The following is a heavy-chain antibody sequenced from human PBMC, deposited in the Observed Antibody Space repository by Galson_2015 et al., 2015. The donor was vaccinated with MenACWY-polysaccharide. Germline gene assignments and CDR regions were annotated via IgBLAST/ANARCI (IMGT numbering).Heavy chain of an antibody. Sequence: SMRLCCAASGFTFRSYVMNWVRQAPGKGLEWVSGISGRGTSTYYAESVKGRFTISRDNSKNTLYLHMNSLRAEVTALYYCAKDITMPDWGQGTLVTVSS. V-gene: IGHV3-23*01. CDR1: GFTFRSYV. CDR3: AKDITMPD. J-gene: IGHJ4*02. D-gene: IGHD3-10*01. CDR2: ISGRGTST.